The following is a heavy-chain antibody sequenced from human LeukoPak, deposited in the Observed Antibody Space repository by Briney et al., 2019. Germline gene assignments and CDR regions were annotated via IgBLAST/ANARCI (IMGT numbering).Heavy chain of an antibody. CDR1: GFTFSSYG. J-gene: IGHJ4*02. D-gene: IGHD5-12*01. CDR3: ARDTGAGIVATNLFDY. Sequence: GGSLRLSCAASGFTFSSYGMHWVRQAPGKGLEWVAVIWYDGSNKYYADSVKARFTISRDNSKNTLYLQMNSLRAEDTAVYYCARDTGAGIVATNLFDYWGQGTLVTVSS. V-gene: IGHV3-33*01. CDR2: IWYDGSNK.